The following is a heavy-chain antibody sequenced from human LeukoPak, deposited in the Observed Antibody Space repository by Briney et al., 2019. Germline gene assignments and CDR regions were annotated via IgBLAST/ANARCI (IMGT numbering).Heavy chain of an antibody. V-gene: IGHV1-2*02. D-gene: IGHD6-13*01. Sequence: SVKVSCKASGYTFTGYYMHWVRQAPGQGLEWMGWINPNSGGTNYAQKFQGRVTMTRDTSISTAYMELSRLRSDDTAVYYCASMGIAAAGTYYYYYYGMDVWGQGTTVTVSS. CDR1: GYTFTGYY. CDR3: ASMGIAAAGTYYYYYYGMDV. CDR2: INPNSGGT. J-gene: IGHJ6*02.